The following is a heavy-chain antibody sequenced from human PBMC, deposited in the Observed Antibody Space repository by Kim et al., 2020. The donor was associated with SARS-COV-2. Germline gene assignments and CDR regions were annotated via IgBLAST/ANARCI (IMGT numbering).Heavy chain of an antibody. J-gene: IGHJ4*02. CDR1: GYTFANYA. CDR3: VRTPVAGTSPYDY. Sequence: ASVKVSCKTSGYTFANYAVHWVRQAPGQGLEWMGWINPGNGDTRFSQRLQGRVTITSDTSASTTYMELTSLRSEDSAVFYCVRTPVAGTSPYDYWGQGTL. D-gene: IGHD6-19*01. V-gene: IGHV1-3*01. CDR2: INPGNGDT.